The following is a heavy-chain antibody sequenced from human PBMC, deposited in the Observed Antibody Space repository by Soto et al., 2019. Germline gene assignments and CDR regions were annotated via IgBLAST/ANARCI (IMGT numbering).Heavy chain of an antibody. CDR3: ARDLPIVGTTTWDY. CDR1: GYTFTGYY. Sequence: QVQLVQSGVELKKSGASVMVSCKASGYTFTGYYIHWVRQAPGQGLEWMGWINPNNGGTNYVQKFQGRVTMTRDTSISTAYMELRRLTSDDTAVYYCARDLPIVGTTTWDYWGQGTLVTVSS. CDR2: INPNNGGT. D-gene: IGHD1-26*01. J-gene: IGHJ4*02. V-gene: IGHV1-2*02.